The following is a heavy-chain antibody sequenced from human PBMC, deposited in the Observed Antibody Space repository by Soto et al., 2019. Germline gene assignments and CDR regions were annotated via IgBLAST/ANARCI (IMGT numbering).Heavy chain of an antibody. Sequence: ASVKVSCKASGGTFSSYAISWVRQAPGQGLEWMGGIIPIFGTANYAQKFQGRVTITADESTSTAYMELSSLRSEDTAVYYCASLEYSSSSGHWFDPWGQGTLVTVSS. CDR3: ASLEYSSSSGHWFDP. D-gene: IGHD6-6*01. J-gene: IGHJ5*02. V-gene: IGHV1-69*13. CDR1: GGTFSSYA. CDR2: IIPIFGTA.